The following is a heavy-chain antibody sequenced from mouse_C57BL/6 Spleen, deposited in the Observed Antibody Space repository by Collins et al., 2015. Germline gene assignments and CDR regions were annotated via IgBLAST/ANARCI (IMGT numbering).Heavy chain of an antibody. J-gene: IGHJ1*03. CDR3: ARGDGTDWYFDV. CDR2: T. Sequence: TYYNEKFKGKATLTVDKSSSTAYMLLSSLTSEDSAVYFCARGDGTDWYFDVWGTGTTVTVSS. V-gene: IGHV1-75*01. D-gene: IGHD3-3*01.